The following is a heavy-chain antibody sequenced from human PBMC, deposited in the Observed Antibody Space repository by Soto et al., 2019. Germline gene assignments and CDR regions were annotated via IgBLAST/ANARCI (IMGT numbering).Heavy chain of an antibody. CDR1: GFTFSSYA. V-gene: IGHV3-23*01. CDR3: AKRSAGWYVAL. CDR2: ISGSGGST. Sequence: EVQLLESGGGLVQPGGSLRLSCAASGFTFSSYAMSWVRQAPGKGLEWVSAISGSGGSTYYADSVKGRFTISRDNSKKALYPQMRSRRAEDTAVYYCAKRSAGWYVALWGRGTLVTVS. J-gene: IGHJ2*01. D-gene: IGHD1-26*01.